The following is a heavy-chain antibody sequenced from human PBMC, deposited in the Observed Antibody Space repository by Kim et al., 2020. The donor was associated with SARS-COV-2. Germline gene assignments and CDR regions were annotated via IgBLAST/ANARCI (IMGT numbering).Heavy chain of an antibody. V-gene: IGHV3-73*01. CDR3: TRHWARRDGYKHGYYYYGMDV. CDR2: IRSKANSYAT. CDR1: GFTFSGSA. J-gene: IGHJ6*02. Sequence: GGSLRLSCAASGFTFSGSAMHWVRQASGKGLEWVGRIRSKANSYATAYAASVKGRFTISRDDSKNTAYLQMNSLKTEDTAVYYCTRHWARRDGYKHGYYYYGMDVWGQGTTVTVSS. D-gene: IGHD5-12*01.